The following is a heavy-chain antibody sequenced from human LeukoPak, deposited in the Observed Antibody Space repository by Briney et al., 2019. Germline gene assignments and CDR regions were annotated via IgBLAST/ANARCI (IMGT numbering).Heavy chain of an antibody. Sequence: GGSLRLSCAASGFTFSSYSMDWVRQAPGKGLEWVSSISSSGSYIYCADSVKGRFTISRDNAKNSLYLQMNSLRAEDTAVYYCARSITSSMDVWGQGTTVTVSS. V-gene: IGHV3-21*01. CDR1: GFTFSSYS. CDR3: ARSITSSMDV. D-gene: IGHD3-10*01. J-gene: IGHJ6*02. CDR2: ISSSGSYI.